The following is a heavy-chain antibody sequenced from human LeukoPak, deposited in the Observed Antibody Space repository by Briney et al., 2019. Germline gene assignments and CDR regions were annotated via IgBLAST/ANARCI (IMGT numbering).Heavy chain of an antibody. Sequence: GRSLRLSCAASGFTFSSYAMHWVRQAPGKGLEWVAVISYDGSNKYYADSVKGRFTISRDNSKNTLYLQMNSLRTEDTAVYYCAKEPPIVVVPAANGDYWGQGTLVTVSS. V-gene: IGHV3-30-3*01. D-gene: IGHD2-2*01. CDR1: GFTFSSYA. CDR3: AKEPPIVVVPAANGDY. CDR2: ISYDGSNK. J-gene: IGHJ4*02.